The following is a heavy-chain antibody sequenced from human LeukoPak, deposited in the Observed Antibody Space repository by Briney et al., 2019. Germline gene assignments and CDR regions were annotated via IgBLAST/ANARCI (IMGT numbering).Heavy chain of an antibody. CDR2: ISWNSGSI. D-gene: IGHD1-14*01. CDR1: GFTFDDYA. J-gene: IGHJ4*02. Sequence: GRSLRLSCAASGFTFDDYAMHWVRQAPGKGLEWVSGISWNSGSIGYADSVKGRFTISRDNAKNTLYLQMNSLRAEDTAVYYCAKGRTVHNPFDYWGQGTLVTVSS. V-gene: IGHV3-9*01. CDR3: AKGRTVHNPFDY.